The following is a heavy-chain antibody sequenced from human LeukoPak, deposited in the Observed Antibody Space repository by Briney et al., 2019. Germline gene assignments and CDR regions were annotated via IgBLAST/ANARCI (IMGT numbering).Heavy chain of an antibody. Sequence: PGGSLRLSCAASGFTFSSYSMNWVRQAPGKGREWVSSISSSSSYIYYADSVKGRFTISRDNAKNSLYLQMNSLRAEDTAVYYCASGFLEWLWAFDYWGQGTLVTVSS. V-gene: IGHV3-21*01. CDR1: GFTFSSYS. CDR2: ISSSSSYI. J-gene: IGHJ4*02. CDR3: ASGFLEWLWAFDY. D-gene: IGHD3-3*01.